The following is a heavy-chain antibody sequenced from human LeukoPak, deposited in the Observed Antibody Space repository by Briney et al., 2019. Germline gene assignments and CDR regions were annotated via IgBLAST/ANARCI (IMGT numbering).Heavy chain of an antibody. CDR3: ARDLGGNALDI. J-gene: IGHJ3*02. V-gene: IGHV1-2*02. D-gene: IGHD3-16*01. CDR2: INSNSGGA. Sequence: ASVKVSCKASGYTFTANYMHWVRQAPGQGLEYMGWINSNSGGANYAQKFHGRVTMTRHTSISTFYMELSGLTSDDTAVYYCARDLGGNALDIWGQGTVVTVSS. CDR1: GYTFTANY.